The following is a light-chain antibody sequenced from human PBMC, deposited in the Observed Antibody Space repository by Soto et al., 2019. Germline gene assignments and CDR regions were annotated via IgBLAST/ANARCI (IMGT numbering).Light chain of an antibody. CDR1: QSISNS. V-gene: IGKV1-39*01. CDR2: DAS. J-gene: IGKJ2*01. CDR3: QQSYSINSFA. Sequence: DIQMTQSPSSLSASVGDRVTITCRASQSISNSLHWYQQKPGKAPNLLIYDASNLQSGVPSRFGGSGSGTDFTLNISSLQAEDFATYYCQQSYSINSFAFGQGTMLEIK.